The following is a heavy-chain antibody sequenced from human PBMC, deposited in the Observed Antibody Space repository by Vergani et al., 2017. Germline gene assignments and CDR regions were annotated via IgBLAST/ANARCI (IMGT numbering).Heavy chain of an antibody. D-gene: IGHD6-13*01. V-gene: IGHV3-23*01. CDR2: ISGSGGST. Sequence: EVQLLESGGGLVQPGGSLRLSCAASGFTFSSYAMSWVRQAPGKGLEWVLAISGSGGSTYYADSVKGRFTISRDNSKNTLYLQMNSLRAEDTAVYYCAKEGRSWYPYYYYGMDVWGQGTTVTVSS. CDR1: GFTFSSYA. CDR3: AKEGRSWYPYYYYGMDV. J-gene: IGHJ6*02.